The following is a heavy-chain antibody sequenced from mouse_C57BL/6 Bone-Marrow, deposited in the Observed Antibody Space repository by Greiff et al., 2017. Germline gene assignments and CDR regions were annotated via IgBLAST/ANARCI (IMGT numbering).Heavy chain of an antibody. CDR1: GYTFTSYW. V-gene: IGHV1-55*01. Sequence: VQLQQPGAELVKPGASVKMSYKASGYTFTSYWITWVKQRPGQGLEWIGDIYPGSGSTNYNEKFKSKATLTVDTSSSTAYMQLSSLTSEDSAVYYCARGSLTGTNYFDYWGQGTTLTVSS. J-gene: IGHJ2*01. CDR2: IYPGSGST. D-gene: IGHD4-1*01. CDR3: ARGSLTGTNYFDY.